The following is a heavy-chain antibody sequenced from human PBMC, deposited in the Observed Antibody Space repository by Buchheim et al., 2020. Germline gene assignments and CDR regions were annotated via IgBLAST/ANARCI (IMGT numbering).Heavy chain of an antibody. J-gene: IGHJ4*02. CDR3: ARGSEYYDILTGYYNPFDY. Sequence: QVQLVESGGGVVQPGRSLRLSCAASGFTFSSYGMHWVRQAPGKGLEWVAVIWYDGSNKYYADSVKGRFTISRDNSKNTLYLQMNSLRAEDTAVYYCARGSEYYDILTGYYNPFDYWGQGTL. CDR1: GFTFSSYG. D-gene: IGHD3-9*01. CDR2: IWYDGSNK. V-gene: IGHV3-33*01.